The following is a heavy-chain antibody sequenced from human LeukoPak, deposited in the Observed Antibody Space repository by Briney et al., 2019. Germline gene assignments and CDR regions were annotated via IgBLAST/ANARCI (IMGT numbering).Heavy chain of an antibody. V-gene: IGHV1-2*02. CDR3: ARDDDSSSWYYYYYGMDV. CDR1: GYTFTGYY. J-gene: IGHJ6*02. Sequence: GASVKVSCKASGYTFTGYYMPWGRHAPGQGLEWMGWINPNSGGTNYAQKFQGRVTVTRDTSISTAYMERSRQRSDDTAVYYCARDDDSSSWYYYYYGMDVWGQGTTVTVSS. D-gene: IGHD6-13*01. CDR2: INPNSGGT.